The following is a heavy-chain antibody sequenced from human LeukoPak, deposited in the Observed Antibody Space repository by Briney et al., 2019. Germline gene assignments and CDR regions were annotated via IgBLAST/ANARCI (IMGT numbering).Heavy chain of an antibody. CDR3: ARAYVPQSAFDI. D-gene: IGHD3-10*02. CDR2: IRNRAYSYTT. J-gene: IGHJ3*02. V-gene: IGHV3-72*01. CDR1: GFTFKDYW. Sequence: GGSLRLSCVGSGFTFKDYWMHWVRQAPGKGLEWVGRIRNRAYSYTTDYAAPVKGRFTISRDDSKNSLYLHMSSLRTEDTAVYYCARAYVPQSAFDIWGQGTMVTVSS.